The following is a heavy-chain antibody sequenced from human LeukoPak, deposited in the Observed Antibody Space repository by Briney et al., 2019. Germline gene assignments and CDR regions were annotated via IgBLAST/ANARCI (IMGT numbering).Heavy chain of an antibody. CDR1: GFTFTTYW. CDR3: ARGDGYHRL. CDR2: VKQDGSEK. V-gene: IGHV3-7*01. Sequence: GGSLRLSCAASGFTFTTYWLTWVRQALGKGLEWVAKVKQDGSEKYYVDSVKGRFTISGDNAKNSLSLQMNSLRVEDTAVYFCARGDGYHRLWGQGTLVTVSS. D-gene: IGHD5-24*01. J-gene: IGHJ4*02.